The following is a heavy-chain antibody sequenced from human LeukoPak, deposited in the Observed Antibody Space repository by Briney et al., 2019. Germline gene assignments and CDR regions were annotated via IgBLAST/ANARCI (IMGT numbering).Heavy chain of an antibody. D-gene: IGHD3-22*01. V-gene: IGHV3-23*01. CDR1: GFTFSSYG. CDR2: ISGSGGST. J-gene: IGHJ4*02. Sequence: GGSLRLSCAASGFTFSSYGMSWVRQAPGKGLEWVSAISGSGGSTYYADSVKGRFTISRDNSKNTLYLQMNSLRAEDTAVYYCAKDHLWLTMIVVGSFDYWGQGTLVTVSS. CDR3: AKDHLWLTMIVVGSFDY.